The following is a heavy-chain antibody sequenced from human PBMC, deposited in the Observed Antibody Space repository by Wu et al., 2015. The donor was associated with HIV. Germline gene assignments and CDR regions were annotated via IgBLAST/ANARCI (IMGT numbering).Heavy chain of an antibody. CDR2: IIPFFDTT. CDR1: GGTFSSYA. CDR3: ARGPRAPSPRVVTYLMDV. J-gene: IGHJ6*02. D-gene: IGHD3-10*01. Sequence: QVQLVQSGAEVKKPGSSLKVSCKASGGTFSSYAISWVRQAPGQGLEWMGGIIPFFDTTIYSQKFQGRLTITTDEFTPTAYMELSSLKSEDSAVYYCARGPRAPSPRVVTYLMDVWGQGTTVTV. V-gene: IGHV1-69*05.